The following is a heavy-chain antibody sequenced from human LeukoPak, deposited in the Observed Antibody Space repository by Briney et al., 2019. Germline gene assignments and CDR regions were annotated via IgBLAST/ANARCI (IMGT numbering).Heavy chain of an antibody. J-gene: IGHJ5*02. Sequence: PGGSLRLSCAASGFTFSSYAMSWVRQAPGKGLERVSTINNSGGNTYYADSVKGRFTISRDNSKNTLYLQMNSLRAEDTAVYYCVKNLGYCSSTSCYGWFDPWGQGTLVTVSS. CDR2: INNSGGNT. CDR3: VKNLGYCSSTSCYGWFDP. CDR1: GFTFSSYA. D-gene: IGHD2-2*01. V-gene: IGHV3-23*01.